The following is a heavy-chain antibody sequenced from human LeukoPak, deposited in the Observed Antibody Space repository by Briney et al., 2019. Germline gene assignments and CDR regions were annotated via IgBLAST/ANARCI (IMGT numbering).Heavy chain of an antibody. CDR1: GCSFTSYS. Sequence: GESLKISCKGYGCSFTSYSIGWVRQMPVKGLEWMGIIYPGDSDTRYSPSFQGQVTISADKSISTAYLQWSSLKASDTAMYYCARHSDPIGVVIVWGQGTLVTVSS. V-gene: IGHV5-51*01. CDR3: ARHSDPIGVVIV. CDR2: IYPGDSDT. J-gene: IGHJ4*02. D-gene: IGHD3-3*01.